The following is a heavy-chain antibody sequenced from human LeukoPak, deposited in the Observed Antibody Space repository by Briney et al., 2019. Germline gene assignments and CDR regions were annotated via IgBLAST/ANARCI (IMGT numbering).Heavy chain of an antibody. D-gene: IGHD2-15*01. CDR1: GYTFTSYG. V-gene: IGHV1-18*01. CDR2: ISAYNGNT. CDR3: ARGRGDPYCSGGSWYRGGYMAV. J-gene: IGHJ6*03. Sequence: ASVKVSWKASGYTFTSYGISWVRQAPGQGLEWMGWISAYNGNTNYAQKLQGRVTMTTDTSTSTAYMELRSLRSDDTAVYYCARGRGDPYCSGGSWYRGGYMAVWGKGTTVTVSS.